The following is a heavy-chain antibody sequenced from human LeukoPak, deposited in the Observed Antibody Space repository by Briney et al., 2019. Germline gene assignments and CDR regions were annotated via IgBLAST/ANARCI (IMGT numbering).Heavy chain of an antibody. Sequence: GGSLRLSREASGFTFIGYGMHWVRQAPGKGLEWVAGISYDGSNQYYTDSVKGRFTISRDNSKNTLYLQMNSLRPEDTAVYYCAKPRGGDSWAFDFWGQGTMVTVSS. V-gene: IGHV3-30*18. CDR2: ISYDGSNQ. D-gene: IGHD2-21*02. CDR1: GFTFIGYG. J-gene: IGHJ3*01. CDR3: AKPRGGDSWAFDF.